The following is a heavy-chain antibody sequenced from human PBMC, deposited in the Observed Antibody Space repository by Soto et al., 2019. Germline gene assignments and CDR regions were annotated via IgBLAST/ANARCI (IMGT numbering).Heavy chain of an antibody. V-gene: IGHV4-59*01. CDR2: IYYSGST. CDR3: ARADCTRGGCYYWFFDI. D-gene: IGHD2-8*02. CDR1: GGSMDKNY. J-gene: IGHJ2*01. Sequence: SETLSLTCTVSGGSMDKNYWSWIRQAPGKGLEWIGYIYYSGSTNYNPSLKSRVTMSLDTSENRFSLRLNSVTAADTAVYYCARADCTRGGCYYWFFDIWGRGTRVTVSS.